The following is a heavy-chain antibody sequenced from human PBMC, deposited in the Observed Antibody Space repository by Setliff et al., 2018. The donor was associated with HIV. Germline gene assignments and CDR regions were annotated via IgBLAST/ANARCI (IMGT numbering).Heavy chain of an antibody. Sequence: SETLSLTCAVYGGSFNGYYWSWIRQPPGKGLEWIGEINHSGSTNYNPSLKSRVTMSVDKSKNQFSLRLNSVTAADTAVYYCARHLWFADGDLYYFDYWGQGTLVTVSS. D-gene: IGHD3-10*01. CDR3: ARHLWFADGDLYYFDY. CDR1: GGSFNGYY. J-gene: IGHJ4*02. CDR2: INHSGST. V-gene: IGHV4-34*01.